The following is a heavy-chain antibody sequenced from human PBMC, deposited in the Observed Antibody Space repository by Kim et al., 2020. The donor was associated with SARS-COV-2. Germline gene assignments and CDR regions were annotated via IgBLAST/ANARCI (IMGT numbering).Heavy chain of an antibody. CDR3: AREGYSGWFDP. V-gene: IGHV4-59*01. D-gene: IGHD3-10*01. Sequence: KYNPSRESRVTISLDTSKNQFSLKLSSVTAADTAVYYCAREGYSGWFDPWGQGTLVTVSS. J-gene: IGHJ5*02.